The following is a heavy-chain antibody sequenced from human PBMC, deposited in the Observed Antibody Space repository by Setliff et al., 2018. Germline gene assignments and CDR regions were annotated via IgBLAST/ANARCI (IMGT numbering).Heavy chain of an antibody. J-gene: IGHJ4*01. CDR2: ISYSGTP. D-gene: IGHD2-15*01. V-gene: IGHV4-39*01. CDR1: GASISSSRDY. Sequence: SETLSLTCTVSGASISSSRDYWGWIRQPPGKGLEWIGSISYSGTPYYNASVESRVTISIDTSRNQFSLELRSVTVADTATYYCVRPGGTTVVARHFDYWGSGILVTVSS. CDR3: VRPGGTTVVARHFDY.